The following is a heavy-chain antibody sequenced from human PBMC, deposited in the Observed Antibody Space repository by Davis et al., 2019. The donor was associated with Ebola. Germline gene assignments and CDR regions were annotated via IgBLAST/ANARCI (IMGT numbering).Heavy chain of an antibody. CDR1: GYTFTSYY. V-gene: IGHV1-46*01. D-gene: IGHD6-19*01. CDR3: AKCRYSSGWRTFDY. CDR2: INPSGGST. Sequence: AASVKVSCKASGYTFTSYYMHWVRQAPGQGLEWMGIINPSGGSTSYVQKFQGRVTMTRDTSTSTVYMELSRLRSDDTAVYYCAKCRYSSGWRTFDYWGQGTLVTVSS. J-gene: IGHJ4*02.